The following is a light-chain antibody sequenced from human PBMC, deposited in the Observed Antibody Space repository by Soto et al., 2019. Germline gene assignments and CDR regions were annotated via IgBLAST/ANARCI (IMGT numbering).Light chain of an antibody. CDR1: SSAIGTYSL. CDR2: QGT. Sequence: QSVLTQPASVSGSPGQSITISCTGTSSAIGTYSLVSWYQHHPGKAPKLMIYQGTKRPSGVSNRFSGSKSGNAASLTISGLQAEDEADYYCCSYAGSSIFVLFGGGTKLTVL. V-gene: IGLV2-23*03. CDR3: CSYAGSSIFVL. J-gene: IGLJ2*01.